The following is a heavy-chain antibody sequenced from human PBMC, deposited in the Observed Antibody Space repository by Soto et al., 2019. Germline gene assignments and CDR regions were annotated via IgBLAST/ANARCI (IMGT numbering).Heavy chain of an antibody. V-gene: IGHV4-30-4*01. D-gene: IGHD3-22*01. Sequence: QVQLQESGPGLVKPSQTLSLTCTVSGGSISSGDYYWSWIRQPPGKGLEWIGYIYYSGSTYYNPSLKSRVTVSVDTSKNQFSLKLSSVTAADTAVYYCARVSIVVVTQVDYWGQGTLVTVSS. CDR1: GGSISSGDYY. CDR2: IYYSGST. J-gene: IGHJ4*02. CDR3: ARVSIVVVTQVDY.